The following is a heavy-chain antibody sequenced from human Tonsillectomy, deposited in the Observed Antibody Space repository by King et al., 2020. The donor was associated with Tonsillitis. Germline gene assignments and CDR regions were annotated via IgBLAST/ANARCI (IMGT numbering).Heavy chain of an antibody. CDR1: GFTFSSYG. V-gene: IGHV3-30*18. CDR2: ISYDGSNK. Sequence: VQLVESGGGVVQPGRSLRLSCAASGFTFSSYGMHWVRQAPGKGLEWVAVISYDGSNKYYADSVKSRFTISRDNSKNTLYLQMNSLRAEDTAVYYCAKDLGSVSSDYWGQGTLVTVSS. J-gene: IGHJ4*02. D-gene: IGHD3-10*01. CDR3: AKDLGSVSSDY.